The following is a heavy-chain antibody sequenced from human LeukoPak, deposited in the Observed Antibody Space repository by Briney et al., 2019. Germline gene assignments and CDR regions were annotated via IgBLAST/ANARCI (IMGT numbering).Heavy chain of an antibody. V-gene: IGHV3-66*01. Sequence: GGSLRLSCAASGFTVGSNYMSWFRQAPGKGLEWVSIISSGGTTSYADSVKGRFTISRDNSRNTLYLQMNSLRAEDTAVYYCATRGAPGYYYGMDVWGQGTTVTVSS. CDR3: ATRGAPGYYYGMDV. J-gene: IGHJ6*02. CDR1: GFTVGSNY. CDR2: ISSGGTT. D-gene: IGHD1-26*01.